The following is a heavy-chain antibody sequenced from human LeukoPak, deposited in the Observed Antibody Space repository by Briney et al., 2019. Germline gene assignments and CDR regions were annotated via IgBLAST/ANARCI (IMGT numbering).Heavy chain of an antibody. V-gene: IGHV5-51*01. CDR1: GYSFPSYW. CDR2: IYPDDSDT. CDR3: ARRFYYDSSFDY. J-gene: IGHJ4*02. Sequence: GESLKISCKGSGYSFPSYWIAWVRQIPGKGLEWRGIIYPDDSDTRHRPSLQGQVTIPADKPLGTAFPQWSSPKTSNPGMLYFARRFYYDSSFDYWGRGTLVSVSS. D-gene: IGHD3-22*01.